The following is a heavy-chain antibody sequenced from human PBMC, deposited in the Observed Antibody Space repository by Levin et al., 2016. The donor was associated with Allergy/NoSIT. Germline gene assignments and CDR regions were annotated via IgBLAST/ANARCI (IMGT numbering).Heavy chain of an antibody. Sequence: GGSLRLSCAASGFTFDDYGMSWVRQAPGKGLEWVSGINWNGGSTGYADSVKGRFTISRDNAKNSLYLQMNSLRAEDTALYYCARADVGGSSWDVYVYWGQGTLVTVSS. J-gene: IGHJ4*02. CDR2: INWNGGST. V-gene: IGHV3-20*04. D-gene: IGHD6-13*01. CDR3: ARADVGGSSWDVYVY. CDR1: GFTFDDYG.